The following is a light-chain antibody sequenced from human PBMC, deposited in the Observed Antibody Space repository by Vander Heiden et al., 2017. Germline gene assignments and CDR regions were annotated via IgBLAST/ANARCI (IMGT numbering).Light chain of an antibody. CDR2: AAS. V-gene: IGKV1-8*01. J-gene: IGKJ1*01. CDR3: QQDDSYPRT. Sequence: ALRITQSPSSLSASTGDRVTITCRASQGISSYLAWYQQKPGKAPKLLIYAASTLQSGVPSRFSGSGSGTDFTLTISCLQSEDFATYYCQQDDSYPRTFGQGTKVEIK. CDR1: QGISSY.